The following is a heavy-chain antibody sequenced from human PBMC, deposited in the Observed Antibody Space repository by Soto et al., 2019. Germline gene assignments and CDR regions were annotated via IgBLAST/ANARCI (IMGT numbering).Heavy chain of an antibody. Sequence: SETLSLTCTLSGGSISSYYWSWIRQPPGKGLEWIGYIYYSGSTNYNPSLKSRVTISVDTSKNQFSLKLSSVTAADTAVYYCARGLGFGQKGEFDPWGQGTLVTVSS. J-gene: IGHJ5*02. CDR2: IYYSGST. CDR1: GGSISSYY. CDR3: ARGLGFGQKGEFDP. D-gene: IGHD3-10*01. V-gene: IGHV4-59*01.